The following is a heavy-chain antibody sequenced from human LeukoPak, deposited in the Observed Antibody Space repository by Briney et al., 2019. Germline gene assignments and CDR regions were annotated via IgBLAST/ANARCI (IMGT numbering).Heavy chain of an antibody. V-gene: IGHV4-59*01. CDR3: ARSGLDSRYYFGMDV. D-gene: IGHD5-12*01. CDR1: GGSISSYY. CDR2: IYYSGST. Sequence: TSETLSLTCTVSGGSISSYYWSWIRQPPGGGLEWIWYIYYSGSTNYNPSLKRRVTISLDTSKSQFSLKLRSVTAADTDVYYCARSGLDSRYYFGMDVWGQGTTVTVSS. J-gene: IGHJ6*02.